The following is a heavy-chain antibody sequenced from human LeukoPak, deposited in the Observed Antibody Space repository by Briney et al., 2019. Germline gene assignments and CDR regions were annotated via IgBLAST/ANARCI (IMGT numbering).Heavy chain of an antibody. V-gene: IGHV1-2*02. CDR3: ARDYYDSSAYFDY. CDR2: INPSNGGT. D-gene: IGHD3-22*01. Sequence: ASVKVSCKASGYTVTAYYMHWVRQAPGQGLEWMGWINPSNGGTKYAQMFQGRVTMTRDTSISTAYMELSRLRSDDTAVYYCARDYYDSSAYFDYWGQGTLVTVSS. J-gene: IGHJ4*02. CDR1: GYTVTAYY.